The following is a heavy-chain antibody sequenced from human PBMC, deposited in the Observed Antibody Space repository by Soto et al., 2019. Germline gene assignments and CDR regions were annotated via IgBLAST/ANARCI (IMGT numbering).Heavy chain of an antibody. CDR1: GGSFSGYY. CDR2: INHSGST. CDR3: ARTVDTAMPERYFDY. J-gene: IGHJ4*02. V-gene: IGHV4-34*01. Sequence: PSETLSLTCAVYGGSFSGYYWSWIRQPPGKGLEWIGEINHSGSTNYNPSLKSRVTISVDTSKNQFSLKLSSVTAADTAVYYCARTVDTAMPERYFDYWGQGTLVTVSS. D-gene: IGHD5-18*01.